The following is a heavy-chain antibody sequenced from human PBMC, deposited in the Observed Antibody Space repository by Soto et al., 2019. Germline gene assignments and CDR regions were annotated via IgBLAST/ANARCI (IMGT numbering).Heavy chain of an antibody. V-gene: IGHV1-46*03. D-gene: IGHD3-22*01. CDR2: INPSGGST. CDR1: GYTFTSYY. CDR3: ARDKERLGERYYDSSGYYLGY. Sequence: GASVKVSCKASGYTFTSYYMHWVRQAPGQGLEWMGIINPSGGSTSYAQKFQGRVTMTRDTSTSTVYMELSSLRSEDTAVYYCARDKERLGERYYDSSGYYLGYWGQGTLVTVSS. J-gene: IGHJ4*02.